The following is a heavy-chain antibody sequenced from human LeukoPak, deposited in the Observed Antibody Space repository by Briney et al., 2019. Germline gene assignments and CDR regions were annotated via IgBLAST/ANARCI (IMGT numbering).Heavy chain of an antibody. Sequence: SETLSLTCTVSGYSISSGYYWGWIRQPPGKGLEWIGSIYHSGSTYYNPSLESRVTISVDTSKNQFSLKLSSVTAAATAVYYCARHYYYDSSGYYYGLAYFDYWGQGTLVTVSS. D-gene: IGHD3-22*01. CDR3: ARHYYYDSSGYYYGLAYFDY. V-gene: IGHV4-38-2*02. CDR1: GYSISSGYY. CDR2: IYHSGST. J-gene: IGHJ4*02.